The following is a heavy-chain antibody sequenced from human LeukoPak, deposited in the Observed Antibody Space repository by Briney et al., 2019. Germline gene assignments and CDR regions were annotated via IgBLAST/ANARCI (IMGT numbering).Heavy chain of an antibody. CDR2: TYHSGST. V-gene: IGHV4-4*02. D-gene: IGHD3-9*01. Sequence: SETLSLTCAVSGGSISSSNWWSWVRQPPGKGLEWIGETYHSGSTNYNPSLKSRVTISVDKSKNQFSLKLSSVTAADTAVYYCARSYYDILTGYFSSTPPVAFDIWGQGTMVTVSS. CDR3: ARSYYDILTGYFSSTPPVAFDI. CDR1: GGSISSSNW. J-gene: IGHJ3*02.